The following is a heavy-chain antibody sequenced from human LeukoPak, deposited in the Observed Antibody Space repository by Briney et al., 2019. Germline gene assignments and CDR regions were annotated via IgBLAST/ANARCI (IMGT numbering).Heavy chain of an antibody. D-gene: IGHD3-3*01. Sequence: GGTLRLSCAASGFTFSSYGMSWVRQAPGKGLEWVSAISGSGGSTYYADSVKGRFTISRDNSKNTLYLQMNSLRAEDTAVYYCAKDLSKELLYRRGKYYFDYWGQGTLVTVSS. CDR3: AKDLSKELLYRRGKYYFDY. J-gene: IGHJ4*02. CDR2: ISGSGGST. V-gene: IGHV3-23*01. CDR1: GFTFSSYG.